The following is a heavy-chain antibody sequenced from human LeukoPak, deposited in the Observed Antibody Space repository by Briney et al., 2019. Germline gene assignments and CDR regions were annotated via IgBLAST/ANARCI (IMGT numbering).Heavy chain of an antibody. CDR1: GFTFSSYA. J-gene: IGHJ4*02. CDR2: ISGSGGST. CDR3: ARDSPYSGNYSPIDY. Sequence: GALRLSCAASGFTFSSYAMSWVRQAPGKGLEWVSAISGSGGSTYYADSVKGRFTISRDNSKNTLYLHMNSLRAEDTAVYYCARDSPYSGNYSPIDYWGQGTLVTVSS. D-gene: IGHD1-26*01. V-gene: IGHV3-23*01.